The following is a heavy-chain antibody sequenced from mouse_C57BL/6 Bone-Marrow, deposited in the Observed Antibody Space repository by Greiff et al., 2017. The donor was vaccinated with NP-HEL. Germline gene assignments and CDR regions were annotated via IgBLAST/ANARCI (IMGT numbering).Heavy chain of an antibody. CDR2: IHPNSGST. CDR3: ARKSGNDWFAY. Sequence: VQLQQPGAELVKPGASVKLSCKASGYTFTSYWMHWVKQRPGQGLEWIGMIHPNSGSTNYNEKFKSKATLTVDKSSSTAYMQLSSLTSEDSAVYYCARKSGNDWFAYWGQGTLVTVSA. J-gene: IGHJ3*01. V-gene: IGHV1-64*01. CDR1: GYTFTSYW. D-gene: IGHD1-3*01.